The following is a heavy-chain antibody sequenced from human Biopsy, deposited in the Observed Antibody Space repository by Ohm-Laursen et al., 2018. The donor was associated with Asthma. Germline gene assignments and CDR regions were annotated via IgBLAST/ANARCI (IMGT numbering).Heavy chain of an antibody. Sequence: TLSLTCDVSGGSISVSNWWSWVRQPPGRGLEWIGQIYHLGNANYNPSLKSRVTMSVDKSKNQVSLNVRSVTAADTAVYYCARDRGGTYGRTFESWGQGTLVTVSS. CDR3: ARDRGGTYGRTFES. CDR2: IYHLGNA. J-gene: IGHJ4*02. D-gene: IGHD1-26*01. V-gene: IGHV4-4*02. CDR1: GGSISVSNW.